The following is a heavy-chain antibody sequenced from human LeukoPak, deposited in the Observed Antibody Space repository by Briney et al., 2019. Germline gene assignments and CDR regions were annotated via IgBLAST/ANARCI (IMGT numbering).Heavy chain of an antibody. J-gene: IGHJ3*02. CDR3: ARGLRDYDFWSGSAFDI. CDR1: GGTFSNYV. CDR2: IIPIVATT. Sequence: APVKVSCKASGGTFSNYVINWVRQAPGQGLEWMGGIIPIVATTNYAQKFQGRVTITSDDSTRTAYMELSSLRSGDTAVYYCARGLRDYDFWSGSAFDIWGQGTMVTVSS. D-gene: IGHD3-3*01. V-gene: IGHV1-69*01.